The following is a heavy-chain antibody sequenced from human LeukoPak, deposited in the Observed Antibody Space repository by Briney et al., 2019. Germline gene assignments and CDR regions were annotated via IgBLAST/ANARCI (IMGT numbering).Heavy chain of an antibody. J-gene: IGHJ4*02. CDR3: ARDYSGWSLGY. CDR1: GFMFSGYE. D-gene: IGHD6-19*01. Sequence: GGSLRLSCSASGFMFSGYEMNWVRQAPGKRLEWFSYISSSGDTRFYADSVQGRFTISRDNAKNSLYLQMNSLRAEDTAIYYCARDYSGWSLGYWGQGTLVTVSS. CDR2: ISSSGDTR. V-gene: IGHV3-48*03.